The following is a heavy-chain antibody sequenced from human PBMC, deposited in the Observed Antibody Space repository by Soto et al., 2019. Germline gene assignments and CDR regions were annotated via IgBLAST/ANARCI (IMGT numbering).Heavy chain of an antibody. V-gene: IGHV3-53*01. CDR3: AKNQGVELVPLATVDWFDP. CDR2: IYSGGST. Sequence: GGSLRLSCAASGFTVSSNYMSWVRQAPGKGLEWVSVIYSGGSTYYADSVRGRFTISRDNSKNALYLQMKSLRAEDTAVYHCAKNQGVELVPLATVDWFDPWGQGSVVTVSS. J-gene: IGHJ5*02. D-gene: IGHD1-26*01. CDR1: GFTVSSNY.